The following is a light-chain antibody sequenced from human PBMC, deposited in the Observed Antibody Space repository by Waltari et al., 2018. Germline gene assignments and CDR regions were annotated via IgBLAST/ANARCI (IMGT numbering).Light chain of an antibody. Sequence: QSALTQPPSASGSPGQSVTISCTGTSRDTGGSNFVSWYQQRPGKAPRFLIYDVNKRPSGVSVRFSGSKSGNTASLTVSGLQPDDEATYYCSAFAGSNNFGVFGGGTKLTVL. CDR3: SAFAGSNNFGV. J-gene: IGLJ3*02. CDR2: DVN. V-gene: IGLV2-8*01. CDR1: SRDTGGSNF.